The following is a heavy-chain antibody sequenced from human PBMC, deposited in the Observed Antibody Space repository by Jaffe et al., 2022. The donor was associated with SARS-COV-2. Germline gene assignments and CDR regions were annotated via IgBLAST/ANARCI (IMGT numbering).Heavy chain of an antibody. CDR1: GFTFSNYP. CDR2: ISGGGDIT. Sequence: EVHLLESGGGLVQPGGSLRLSCAGSGFTFSNYPMSWVRQVPGKGLEWVSSISGGGDITYYADSVKGRFTVSRDNSKNTLYLQMNTLRAEDTAVYYCTRKNHHVSLWYGFDYWGQGTLVTVSS. V-gene: IGHV3-23*01. CDR3: TRKNHHVSLWYGFDY. J-gene: IGHJ4*02. D-gene: IGHD6-13*01.